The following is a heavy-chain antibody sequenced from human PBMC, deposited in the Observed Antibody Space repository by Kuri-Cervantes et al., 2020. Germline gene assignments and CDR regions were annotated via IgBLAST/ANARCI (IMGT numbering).Heavy chain of an antibody. CDR3: AKVLAPKYCSSTSCSYYYYYGMDV. V-gene: IGHV3-33*06. Sequence: GESLKISCAASGFTFSSYGMHWVRQAPGKGLEWVAVIWYDGSNKYYADSVKGRFTISRGNSKNTLYLQLNSLRAEDTAVYYCAKVLAPKYCSSTSCSYYYYYGMDVWGQGTTVTVSS. CDR1: GFTFSSYG. J-gene: IGHJ6*02. D-gene: IGHD2-2*01. CDR2: IWYDGSNK.